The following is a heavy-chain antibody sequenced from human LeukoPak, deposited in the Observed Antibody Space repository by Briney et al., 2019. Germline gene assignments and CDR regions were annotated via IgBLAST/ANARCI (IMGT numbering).Heavy chain of an antibody. D-gene: IGHD3-3*01. J-gene: IGHJ4*02. Sequence: SVKVSCKASGGTFSSYAISWVRQAPGQGLEWMGGIIPIFGTANYAQKFQGRVTITAGESTSTAYMELSSLRSEDTAVYYCARGFSGIFGAIDYWGQGTLVTVSS. CDR1: GGTFSSYA. V-gene: IGHV1-69*01. CDR2: IIPIFGTA. CDR3: ARGFSGIFGAIDY.